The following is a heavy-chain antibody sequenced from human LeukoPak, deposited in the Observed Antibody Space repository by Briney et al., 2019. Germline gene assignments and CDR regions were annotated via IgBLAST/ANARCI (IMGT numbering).Heavy chain of an antibody. D-gene: IGHD3-22*01. CDR3: AREPRNYYDSSGYYQYYFDY. V-gene: IGHV1-69*13. CDR2: IIPIFGTA. Sequence: SVKVSCKASGGTFSSYAISWVRQAPGQGLEWMGGIIPIFGTANYAQKFQGRVTITADESTSTAYMELSSLRSEDTAVYYCAREPRNYYDSSGYYQYYFDYWGQGTLVTVSS. CDR1: GGTFSSYA. J-gene: IGHJ4*02.